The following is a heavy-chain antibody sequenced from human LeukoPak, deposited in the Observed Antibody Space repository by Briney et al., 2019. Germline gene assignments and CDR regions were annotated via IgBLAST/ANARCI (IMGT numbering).Heavy chain of an antibody. J-gene: IGHJ1*01. CDR2: INHSGST. Sequence: SETLSFTCAVYGGSFSGYYWSWIRQPPGKGLEWIGEINHSGSTNYNPSLKSRVTISVDTSKNQFSLKLSSVTAADTAVYYCAAPAPPWGVLEWLLSPQPFQHWGQGTLVTVSS. V-gene: IGHV4-34*01. D-gene: IGHD3-3*01. CDR1: GGSFSGYY. CDR3: AAPAPPWGVLEWLLSPQPFQH.